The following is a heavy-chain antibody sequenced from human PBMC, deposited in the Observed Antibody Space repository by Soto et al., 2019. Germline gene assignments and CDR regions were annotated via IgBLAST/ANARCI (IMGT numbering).Heavy chain of an antibody. CDR3: ARGGKIAARRRSPIDY. D-gene: IGHD6-6*01. CDR1: GFTFSSYD. J-gene: IGHJ4*02. Sequence: GGSLRLSCAASGFTFSSYDMHWVRQATGKGLEWVSAIGTAGDTYYPGSVKGRFTISRENAKNSLYLQMNSLRAGDTAVYYCARGGKIAARRRSPIDYWGQGTLVTVSS. CDR2: IGTAGDT. V-gene: IGHV3-13*01.